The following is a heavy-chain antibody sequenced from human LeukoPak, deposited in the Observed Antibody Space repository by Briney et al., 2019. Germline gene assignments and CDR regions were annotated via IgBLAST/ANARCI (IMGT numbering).Heavy chain of an antibody. J-gene: IGHJ3*01. CDR1: GYTFTGYY. V-gene: IGHV1-46*01. CDR3: ARAPTEIVVLISGTDNAFDF. D-gene: IGHD3-22*01. CDR2: TNPSNT. Sequence: ASVKVSCKASGYTFTGYYIHWVRQAPGQGLEWMGVTNPSNTTYAQKFQGRVTMTRDTSTSTVNMQLSSLKSEDTAVYYCARAPTEIVVLISGTDNAFDFWGLGTKVIVSS.